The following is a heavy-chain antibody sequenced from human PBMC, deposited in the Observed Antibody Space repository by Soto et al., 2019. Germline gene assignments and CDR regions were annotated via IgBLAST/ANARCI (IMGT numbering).Heavy chain of an antibody. CDR1: GGSISSGGYY. D-gene: IGHD3-22*01. V-gene: IGHV4-31*03. J-gene: IGHJ4*02. CDR3: ASWGTYYDSSGYSHPLDY. CDR2: IYDSGST. Sequence: PSETLSLTCTVSGGSISSGGYYWSWIRQDPGKGREWIGYIYDSGSTDYNPSLKSRVTISVDTSKNQFSLKLNSVTAADTAIYFCASWGTYYDSSGYSHPLDYWGQGTLVTVSS.